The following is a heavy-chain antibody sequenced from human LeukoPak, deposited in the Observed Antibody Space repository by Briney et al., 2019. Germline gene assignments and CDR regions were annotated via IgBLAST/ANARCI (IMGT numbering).Heavy chain of an antibody. Sequence: PSETLSLTCTVSGGSTSSSSYYWGWIRQPPGKGLEWIGYIYHSGSTYYNPSLKSRVTISVDRSKNQFSLKLSSVTAADTAVYYCARGAAITIFGVVKNYFDYWGQGTLVTVSS. CDR2: IYHSGST. CDR1: GGSTSSSSYY. J-gene: IGHJ4*02. D-gene: IGHD3-3*01. CDR3: ARGAAITIFGVVKNYFDY. V-gene: IGHV4-39*07.